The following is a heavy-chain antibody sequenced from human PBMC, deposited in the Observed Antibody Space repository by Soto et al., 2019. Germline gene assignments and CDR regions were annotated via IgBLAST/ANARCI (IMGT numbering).Heavy chain of an antibody. CDR3: ARGYDFWSGYYDYYYYYGMDV. D-gene: IGHD3-3*01. Sequence: SETLSLTCTVSGVSISSGDYYWSWIRQPPGKGLEWIGYIYYSGSTYYNPSLKSRVTISVDTSKNQFSLKLSSVTAADTAVYYCARGYDFWSGYYDYYYYYGMDVWGQGTTVTVSS. J-gene: IGHJ6*02. V-gene: IGHV4-30-4*01. CDR1: GVSISSGDYY. CDR2: IYYSGST.